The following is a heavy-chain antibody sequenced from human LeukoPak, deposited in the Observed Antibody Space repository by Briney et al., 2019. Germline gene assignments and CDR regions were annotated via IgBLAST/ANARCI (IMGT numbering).Heavy chain of an antibody. D-gene: IGHD5-18*01. CDR3: ARSPRGYSYEYYFDY. CDR1: GGSISSSSYY. V-gene: IGHV4-39*01. Sequence: SETLSLTCTVSGGSISSSSYYWGWIRHPPGKGLEWIGSIYYSGSTYYNPSLKSRVTISVDTSKNQFSLKLSSVTAADTAVYYCARSPRGYSYEYYFDYWGQGTLVTVSS. CDR2: IYYSGST. J-gene: IGHJ4*02.